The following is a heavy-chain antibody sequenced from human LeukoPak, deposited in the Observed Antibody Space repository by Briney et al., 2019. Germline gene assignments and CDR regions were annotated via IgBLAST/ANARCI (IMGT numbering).Heavy chain of an antibody. D-gene: IGHD2-15*01. CDR2: TSSSDAGT. V-gene: IGHV3-23*01. CDR3: AKAPVTSCRGAYCFPFDS. Sequence: GGSLRLSCAASGFTLSTYAMSWVRQTPGKGLEWVAATSSSDAGTYHADSVRGRFTISRDNSKNTLYLQMNSLRAEDAAVYFCAKAPVTSCRGAYCFPFDSWGQGTLVTVSS. CDR1: GFTLSTYA. J-gene: IGHJ4*02.